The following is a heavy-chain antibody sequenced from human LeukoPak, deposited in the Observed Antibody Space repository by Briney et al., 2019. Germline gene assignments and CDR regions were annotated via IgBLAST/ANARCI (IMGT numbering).Heavy chain of an antibody. CDR1: GSNFNTYG. J-gene: IGHJ4*02. CDR2: ISYDGGNK. D-gene: IGHD2-15*01. Sequence: PGRSLRLPCAASGSNFNTYGMHWVRQAPGKGLEWVAVISYDGGNKNYADSVKGRFTISRDNSKNTLYLQMNSLRPEDTAFYYCAKVFYQYCSGGSCYSDFDYWGQGTLVTVSS. CDR3: AKVFYQYCSGGSCYSDFDY. V-gene: IGHV3-30*18.